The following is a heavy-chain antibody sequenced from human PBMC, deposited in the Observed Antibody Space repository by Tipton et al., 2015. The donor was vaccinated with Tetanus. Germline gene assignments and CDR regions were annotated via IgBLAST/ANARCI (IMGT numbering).Heavy chain of an antibody. CDR1: GFALGDYY. V-gene: IGHV3-11*01. CDR3: ARDRGCNDGSYFDY. J-gene: IGHJ4*02. CDR2: SSSRGTTT. Sequence: SLRLSCAASGFALGDYYMSWIRQAPGKGLEWISYSSSRGTTTYYTGSVRGRFTISRDNAKNSLYLLLNSLRADDTAVYYCARDRGCNDGSYFDYWGQGTLVTVSS. D-gene: IGHD5-24*01.